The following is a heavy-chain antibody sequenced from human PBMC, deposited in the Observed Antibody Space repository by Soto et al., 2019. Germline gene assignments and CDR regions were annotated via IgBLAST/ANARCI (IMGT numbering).Heavy chain of an antibody. CDR3: ARTLGPQVTGYVDSDYRWTIDQ. V-gene: IGHV3-11*06. CDR1: GFTFSDYY. J-gene: IGHJ4*02. Sequence: PGGSLRLSCAVSGFTFSDYYMTWIRQAPGKGLEWVSYISSSTSHTNYADSVKGRFTISRDNAKNSLFLQMNSLRAADTGVYFCARTLGPQVTGYVDSDYRWTIDQWGQGTLVTVS. D-gene: IGHD4-4*01. CDR2: ISSSTSHT.